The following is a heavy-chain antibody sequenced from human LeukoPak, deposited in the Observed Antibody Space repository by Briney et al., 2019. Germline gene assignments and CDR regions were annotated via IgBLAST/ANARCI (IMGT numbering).Heavy chain of an antibody. CDR2: ISSSSSYI. CDR3: ARDPKGPDDYVPDY. Sequence: GGSVRLSCAASGFTFSSYSMNWVRQAPGKGLEWVSSISSSSSYIYYADSVKGRFTISRDNAKNSLYLQMNSLRAEDTAVYYCARDPKGPDDYVPDYWGQGTLVTVSS. V-gene: IGHV3-21*01. CDR1: GFTFSSYS. J-gene: IGHJ4*02. D-gene: IGHD4-17*01.